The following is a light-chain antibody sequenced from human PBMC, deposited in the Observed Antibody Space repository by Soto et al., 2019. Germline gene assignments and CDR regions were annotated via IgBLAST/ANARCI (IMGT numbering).Light chain of an antibody. J-gene: IGKJ5*01. V-gene: IGKV3-11*01. Sequence: EIVLTQSPATLSLSPGDRATLSCRASQNINTYLAWYQQKPGQAPGLLLYEASNRATGIPARFSGSGSGTDFTLTISSLEPEDFAVYYCQQRSNWPPFGQGTRLEIK. CDR2: EAS. CDR3: QQRSNWPP. CDR1: QNINTY.